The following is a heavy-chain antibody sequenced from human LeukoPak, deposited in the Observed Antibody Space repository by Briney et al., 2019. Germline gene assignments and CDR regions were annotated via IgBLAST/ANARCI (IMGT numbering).Heavy chain of an antibody. Sequence: GGSLRLSCAASGFTFSSYGMHWVRQAPGKGLEWLAVISYDGSTKYYADSVKGRFTISRDNAKNSLYLQMNSLRAEDTAVYYCAGARIAVAFDYWGQGTLVTVSS. CDR1: GFTFSSYG. J-gene: IGHJ4*02. CDR3: AGARIAVAFDY. D-gene: IGHD6-19*01. CDR2: ISYDGSTK. V-gene: IGHV3-30*03.